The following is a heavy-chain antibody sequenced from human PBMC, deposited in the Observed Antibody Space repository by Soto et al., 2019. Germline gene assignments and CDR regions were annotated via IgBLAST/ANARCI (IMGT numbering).Heavy chain of an antibody. CDR1: GYSFTGYS. CDR2: VNGNSGDT. D-gene: IGHD4-17*01. J-gene: IGHJ4*02. Sequence: QVQLVQSGAEVKEPGASVKVSCKAPGYSFTGYSIHWVRQAPGQGREWMGWVNGNSGDTRYSQRFQGRVTMTRDTSTSTAYMELSRLTSDDTAVFYCARGRWGTGDYGGLIDNWGQGTLVTVSS. V-gene: IGHV1-2*02. CDR3: ARGRWGTGDYGGLIDN.